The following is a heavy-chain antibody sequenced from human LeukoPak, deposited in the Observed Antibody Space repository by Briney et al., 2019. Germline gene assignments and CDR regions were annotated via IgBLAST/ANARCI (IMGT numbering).Heavy chain of an antibody. Sequence: SETLSLTCTVSGGSISSYYWNWIRQPPGKGLEWIGNIYYSGSTNYNPSLKSRVTISVDTSKNQFSLKLSSVTAADTAVYYCARHSSSRDFDYWGQGTLVTVSS. J-gene: IGHJ4*02. CDR3: ARHSSSRDFDY. D-gene: IGHD6-6*01. CDR1: GGSISSYY. V-gene: IGHV4-59*08. CDR2: IYYSGST.